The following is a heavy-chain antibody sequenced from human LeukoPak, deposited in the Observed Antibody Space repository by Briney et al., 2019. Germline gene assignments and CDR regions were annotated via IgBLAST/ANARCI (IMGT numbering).Heavy chain of an antibody. D-gene: IGHD6-13*01. CDR3: ARVRGIAAAGKEYYYYYMDV. CDR1: GGTFSSYA. V-gene: IGHV1-69*06. CDR2: IIPIFGTA. Sequence: SVKVSCKASGGTFSSYAISWVRQAPGQGLEWMGGIIPIFGTANYAQKFQGRVTITADKSTSTAYMELSSLRSEDTAVYYCARVRGIAAAGKEYYYYYMDVWGKGTTVTVSS. J-gene: IGHJ6*03.